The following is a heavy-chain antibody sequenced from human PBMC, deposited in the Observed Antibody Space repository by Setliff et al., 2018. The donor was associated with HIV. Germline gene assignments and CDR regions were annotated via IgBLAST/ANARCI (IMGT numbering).Heavy chain of an antibody. V-gene: IGHV3-74*01. CDR1: GFTFTDYW. Sequence: GGSLRLSCAASGFTFTDYWMHWVRQVPGQGLVWVSRINVDGSSISYADSVKGRFTISRDNAKNTLFLQMNSLRAEDTAVYYCAKLLGNGGNSDPFDIWGQGTTVTVSS. J-gene: IGHJ3*02. CDR3: AKLLGNGGNSDPFDI. D-gene: IGHD2-21*01. CDR2: INVDGSSI.